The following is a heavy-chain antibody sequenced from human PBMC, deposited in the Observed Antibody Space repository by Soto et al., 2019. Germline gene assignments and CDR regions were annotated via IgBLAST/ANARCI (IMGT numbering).Heavy chain of an antibody. CDR3: AKNFPIAPSLNYYYGMDV. D-gene: IGHD6-13*01. Sequence: PGGSLRLSCAASGFTFSSYGMHWVRQAPGKGLEWVAVISYDGSNKYYADSVKGRFTISRDNSKNTLYLQMNSLRAEDTAVYYCAKNFPIAPSLNYYYGMDVWGQGTTVTAP. J-gene: IGHJ6*02. V-gene: IGHV3-30*18. CDR1: GFTFSSYG. CDR2: ISYDGSNK.